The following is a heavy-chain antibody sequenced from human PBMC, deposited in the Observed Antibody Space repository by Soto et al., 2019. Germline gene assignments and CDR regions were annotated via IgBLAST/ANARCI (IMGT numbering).Heavy chain of an antibody. CDR3: ARADYYDSSGFYYDC. Sequence: QGQLVQSGVGVRKPGSSVRVSCKASGYILTNHNINGVRQAPGQGLEWMEIINPSGGSTNYLQKYQGRITMTRDTSTSTVYMELSSLRSEDTAVYFCARADYYDSSGFYYDCWGQGSMVTVSS. CDR2: INPSGGST. CDR1: GYILTNHN. V-gene: IGHV1-46*01. J-gene: IGHJ4*02. D-gene: IGHD3-22*01.